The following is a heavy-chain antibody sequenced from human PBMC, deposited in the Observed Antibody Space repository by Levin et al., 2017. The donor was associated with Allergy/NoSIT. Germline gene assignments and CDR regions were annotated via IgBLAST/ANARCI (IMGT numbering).Heavy chain of an antibody. D-gene: IGHD2-2*01. Sequence: GGSLRLSCAASGFTFSSYWMHWVRQAPGKGLVWVSRINSDGSSTSYADSVKGRFTISRDNAKNTLYLQMNSLRAEDTAVYYCARDVVVPAAAMYYYYYGMDVWGQGTTVTVSS. CDR2: INSDGSST. CDR1: GFTFSSYW. V-gene: IGHV3-74*01. CDR3: ARDVVVPAAAMYYYYYGMDV. J-gene: IGHJ6*02.